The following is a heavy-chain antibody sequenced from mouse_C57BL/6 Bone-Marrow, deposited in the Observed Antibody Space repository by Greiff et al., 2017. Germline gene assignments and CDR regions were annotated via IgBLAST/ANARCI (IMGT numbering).Heavy chain of an antibody. J-gene: IGHJ2*01. D-gene: IGHD1-1*01. V-gene: IGHV14-4*01. CDR2: IDPENGDT. Sequence: VQLKESGAELVRPGASVKLSCTASGFNIIDDYMHWVKQRPEQGLEWIGWIDPENGDTEYASKFQGKATITADTSSNTAYLQLSSLTSEDTAVYYCTTVVHFWGQGTTLTVSS. CDR3: TTVVHF. CDR1: GFNIIDDY.